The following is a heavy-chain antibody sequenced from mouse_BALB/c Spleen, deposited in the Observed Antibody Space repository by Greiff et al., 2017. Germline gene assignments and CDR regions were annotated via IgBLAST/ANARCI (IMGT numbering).Heavy chain of an antibody. CDR1: GFTFSDYY. CDR2: ISDGGSYT. D-gene: IGHD1-1*01. J-gene: IGHJ1*01. V-gene: IGHV5-4*02. CDR3: ARDPYYYGSSYWYFDV. Sequence: EVQRVESGGGLVKPGGSLKLSCAASGFTFSDYYMSWVRQTPEKRLEWVATISDGGSYTYYPDSVKGRFTISRDNAKNNLYLQMSSLKSEDTAMYYCARDPYYYGSSYWYFDVWGAGTTVTVSS.